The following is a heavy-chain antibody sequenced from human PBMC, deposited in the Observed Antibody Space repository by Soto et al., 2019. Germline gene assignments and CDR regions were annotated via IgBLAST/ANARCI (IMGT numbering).Heavy chain of an antibody. D-gene: IGHD2-15*01. J-gene: IGHJ4*02. CDR3: ARWVEVSLDYFDS. V-gene: IGHV4-30-4*01. Sequence: QVRLQESGPRLVESSQTLSLTCTVSGGSISNGYHYWSWVRQTPGKGLEWVGHVYHSGRTQYNPSLKSRSGILVDTSRNQFSLNLNFMTAADTAVYYCARWVEVSLDYFDSWGQGIPVTVSS. CDR2: VYHSGRT. CDR1: GGSISNGYHY.